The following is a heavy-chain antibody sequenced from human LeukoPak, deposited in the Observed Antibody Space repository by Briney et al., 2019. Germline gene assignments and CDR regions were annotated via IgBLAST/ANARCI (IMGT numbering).Heavy chain of an antibody. CDR1: GYTFTGYY. V-gene: IGHV1-2*02. J-gene: IGHJ5*02. Sequence: ASVTLSCKASGYTFTGYYMHWVRLAPAPGLEWMEWINPNSDGRHYSNPFQGRVTMTRDTSISTAYMELSRLRSDDTAAYYCAREGGKGYDFWSGYYFSARTRYNWFDPWGQGTLVTVSS. CDR2: INPNSDGR. CDR3: AREGGKGYDFWSGYYFSARTRYNWFDP. D-gene: IGHD3-3*01.